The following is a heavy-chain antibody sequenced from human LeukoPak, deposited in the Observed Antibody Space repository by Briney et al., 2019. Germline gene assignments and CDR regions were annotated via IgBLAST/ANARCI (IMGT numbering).Heavy chain of an antibody. J-gene: IGHJ3*02. CDR3: ARHYRPAANFFCAFDI. D-gene: IGHD2-2*01. Sequence: GESLKISCKGSGYSFTSYWIGWVRQIPGKGLEWMGIIYPGDSDTRYSPSFQGQVTISADKSISTTYLQWSSLKASDTAMYYCARHYRPAANFFCAFDIWGQGTMVTVSS. CDR2: IYPGDSDT. V-gene: IGHV5-51*01. CDR1: GYSFTSYW.